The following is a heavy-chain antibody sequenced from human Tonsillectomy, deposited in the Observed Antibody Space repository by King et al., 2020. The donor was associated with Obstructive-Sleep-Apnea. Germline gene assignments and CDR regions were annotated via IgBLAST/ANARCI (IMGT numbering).Heavy chain of an antibody. J-gene: IGHJ4*02. V-gene: IGHV3-7*04. Sequence: VQLVESGGGLVQPGGSLRLSCAASGFTFSKYWMSWVRQAPGKGLEWVANIKQDGYEKHYVDSVKGRFTISRDNAKNSLSLQMNSLRAEDTAVYYCARGLNYFDYWGQGTLVTVSS. CDR1: GFTFSKYW. CDR3: ARGLNYFDY. CDR2: IKQDGYEK.